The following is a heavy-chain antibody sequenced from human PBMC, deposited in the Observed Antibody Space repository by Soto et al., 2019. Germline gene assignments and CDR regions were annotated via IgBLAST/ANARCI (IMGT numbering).Heavy chain of an antibody. CDR1: GLTFTYA. CDR3: AKDRAGTTAFDY. D-gene: IGHD1-7*01. Sequence: GGSLRLSCAASGLTFTYAMSWVRQAPVKGLEWVSAISDSGGSTYYADSVKGRFTISRDDSKNTLYLQMNSLRAEDTAVYYCAKDRAGTTAFDYWGQGTLVTVSS. J-gene: IGHJ4*02. CDR2: ISDSGGST. V-gene: IGHV3-23*01.